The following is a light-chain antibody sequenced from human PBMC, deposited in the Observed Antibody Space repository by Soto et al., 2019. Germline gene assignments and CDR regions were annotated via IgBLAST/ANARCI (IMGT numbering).Light chain of an antibody. J-gene: IGKJ1*01. V-gene: IGKV1-5*01. CDR2: DAS. CDR3: QQYNTYPWT. Sequence: DIQMTQSPSTLSASLGDRVTISCRARQSISRWFAWYQQKSGKAPKILIYDASSLESGVPSRFSGSGSGTGFTLTISTLQPDDFETYYCQQYNTYPWTFGQGTKVDIK. CDR1: QSISRW.